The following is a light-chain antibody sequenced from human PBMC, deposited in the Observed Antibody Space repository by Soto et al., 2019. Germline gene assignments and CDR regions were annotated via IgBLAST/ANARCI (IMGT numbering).Light chain of an antibody. V-gene: IGKV3-11*01. CDR2: QTS. Sequence: EIVLTQSPATLSSFPGDRVTLSCRASQYINTRLAWYQHRPGQAPRLLIYQTSLRAAGIPARFSASGSGTDFTLTISSLEPEDFAVYYCQQRSNWPFTFGQGTRLEIK. CDR3: QQRSNWPFT. J-gene: IGKJ5*01. CDR1: QYINTR.